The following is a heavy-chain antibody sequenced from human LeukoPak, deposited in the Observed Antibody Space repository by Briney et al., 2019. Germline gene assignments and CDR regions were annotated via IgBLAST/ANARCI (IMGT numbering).Heavy chain of an antibody. CDR3: ARLKLGAYFDL. Sequence: SETLSLTCTVSGGSTSSDYWSWIRQSPGKGLEWVGYVYNSGDTGKNPSLKSRVTILLDTSKNQCSPKLTSVSAADTAVYYCARLKLGAYFDLWGRGTLVTVSS. J-gene: IGHJ2*01. V-gene: IGHV4-59*08. CDR2: VYNSGDT. D-gene: IGHD3-16*01. CDR1: GGSTSSDY.